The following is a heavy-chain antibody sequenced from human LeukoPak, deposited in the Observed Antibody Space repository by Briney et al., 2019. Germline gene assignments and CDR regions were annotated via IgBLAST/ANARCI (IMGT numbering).Heavy chain of an antibody. CDR3: AKDIPEFYGDHPHGAFDI. D-gene: IGHD4-17*01. Sequence: SGGSLRLSCAASGFTFSSYWMHWVRQAPGKGLVWVSRINSDGSSTSYADSVKGRFTISRDNSKNTLYLQMNSLRAEDTAVYYCAKDIPEFYGDHPHGAFDIWGQGTMVTVSS. CDR2: INSDGSST. V-gene: IGHV3-74*01. CDR1: GFTFSSYW. J-gene: IGHJ3*02.